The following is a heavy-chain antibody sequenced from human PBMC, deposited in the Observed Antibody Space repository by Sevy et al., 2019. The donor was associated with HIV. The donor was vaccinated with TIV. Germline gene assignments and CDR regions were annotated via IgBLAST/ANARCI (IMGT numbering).Heavy chain of an antibody. D-gene: IGHD3-10*01. CDR3: AGGNYGSGSYYNWWSGYYYMDV. CDR1: GGSISSYY. J-gene: IGHJ6*03. CDR2: IYYSGST. Sequence: SETLSLTCTVSGGSISSYYWSWIRQPPGKGLEWIGYIYYSGSTNYNPSLKSRVTISVDTSKNQFSLKLSSVTAADTAVYYCAGGNYGSGSYYNWWSGYYYMDVWGKGTTVTVSS. V-gene: IGHV4-59*01.